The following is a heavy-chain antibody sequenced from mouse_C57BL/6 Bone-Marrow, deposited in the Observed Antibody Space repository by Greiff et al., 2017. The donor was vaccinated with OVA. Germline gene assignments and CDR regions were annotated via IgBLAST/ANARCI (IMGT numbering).Heavy chain of an antibody. V-gene: IGHV3-6*01. CDR1: GYSITSGYY. CDR2: ISYDGSN. J-gene: IGHJ2*01. D-gene: IGHD2-2*01. CDR3: ARDPYMVTTGDYFDY. Sequence: PCLFPPSPSLSLTCSVTGYSITSGYYWNWIRQFPGNKLEWMGYISYDGSNNYNPSLKNRISITRDTSKNQFFLKLNSVTTEDTATYYCARDPYMVTTGDYFDYWGQGTTLTVSS.